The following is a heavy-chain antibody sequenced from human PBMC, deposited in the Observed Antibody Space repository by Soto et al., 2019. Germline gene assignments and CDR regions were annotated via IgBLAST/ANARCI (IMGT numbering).Heavy chain of an antibody. D-gene: IGHD2-15*01. Sequence: SETLSLTCTVSGGSISSGGYYWSWIRQHPGKGLEWIGYIYYSGSTYYNPSLKSRVTISVDTSKNQFSLKLSSVTAADTAVYYCAREPHGNYYMDVWGKGTTVTVSS. J-gene: IGHJ6*03. CDR1: GGSISSGGYY. CDR3: AREPHGNYYMDV. V-gene: IGHV4-31*03. CDR2: IYYSGST.